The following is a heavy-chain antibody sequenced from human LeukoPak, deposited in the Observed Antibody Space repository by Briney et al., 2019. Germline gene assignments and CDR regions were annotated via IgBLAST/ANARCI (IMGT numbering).Heavy chain of an antibody. D-gene: IGHD3-22*01. CDR3: ARVRSGSYYDSSGYYFDY. CDR1: GGTFSSYA. CDR2: IIPIFGTA. Sequence: ASVKVSCKASGGTFSSYAISWVRQAPGQGLEWMGGIIPIFGTANYAQKFQGRVTITADESTSTAYMELSSLRSEDTAVYYCARVRSGSYYDSSGYYFDYWGQGTLVTVSS. J-gene: IGHJ4*02. V-gene: IGHV1-69*13.